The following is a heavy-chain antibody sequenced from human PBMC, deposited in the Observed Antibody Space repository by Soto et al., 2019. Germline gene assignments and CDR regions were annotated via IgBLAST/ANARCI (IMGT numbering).Heavy chain of an antibody. J-gene: IGHJ3*02. CDR3: ARDDPDYRAFDI. CDR2: ISSSSSYI. Sequence: PGGSLRLSCAASGFTFSSYSMNWVRQAPGKGLEWVSSISSSSSYIYYADSVKGRFTISRDNAKNSLYLQMNSLRAEDTAVYYCARDDPDYRAFDIWGQGTMVTVSS. CDR1: GFTFSSYS. V-gene: IGHV3-21*01. D-gene: IGHD4-4*01.